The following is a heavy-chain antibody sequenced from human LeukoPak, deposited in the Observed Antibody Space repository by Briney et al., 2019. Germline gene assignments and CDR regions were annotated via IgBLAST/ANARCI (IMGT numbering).Heavy chain of an antibody. V-gene: IGHV3-30*02. CDR3: ARHRKQWLVRSSWFDP. D-gene: IGHD6-19*01. J-gene: IGHJ5*02. Sequence: GGSLRLSRAASGFTFSSYGMHWVRQAPGKGLEWVAFTRYDGSNKYYADSVKGRFTISRDNSKNTLYLQMNSLRAEDTAVYYCARHRKQWLVRSSWFDPWGQGTLVTVSS. CDR2: TRYDGSNK. CDR1: GFTFSSYG.